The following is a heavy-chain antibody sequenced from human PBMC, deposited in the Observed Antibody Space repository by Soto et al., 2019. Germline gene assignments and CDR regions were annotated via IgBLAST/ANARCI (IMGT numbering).Heavy chain of an antibody. D-gene: IGHD6-19*01. V-gene: IGHV1-46*01. Sequence: GASVKVSCKTSGYPFTDDFIHWVRQAPGQGLEWMGIISLYHHSTSYAQKFQGRLTVTADTSTTTVYMDLSSLTSEDSAVYYCAGGSGWLIDYWGRGTLVTVSS. CDR1: GYPFTDDF. CDR3: AGGSGWLIDY. J-gene: IGHJ4*02. CDR2: ISLYHHST.